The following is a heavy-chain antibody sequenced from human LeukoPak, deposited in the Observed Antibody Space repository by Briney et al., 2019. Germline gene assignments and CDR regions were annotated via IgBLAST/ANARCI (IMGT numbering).Heavy chain of an antibody. CDR3: ARGGRYSGYGLNWFDP. Sequence: VASVKVSCKASGGTFSSYAISWVRQAPGQGLEWMGRIIPILGIANYAQKFQGRVTITADKTTNTAYMELSSLRSENTAEYYCARGGRYSGYGLNWFDPWGQGTLVTVSS. V-gene: IGHV1-69*04. D-gene: IGHD5-12*01. CDR1: GGTFSSYA. CDR2: IIPILGIA. J-gene: IGHJ5*02.